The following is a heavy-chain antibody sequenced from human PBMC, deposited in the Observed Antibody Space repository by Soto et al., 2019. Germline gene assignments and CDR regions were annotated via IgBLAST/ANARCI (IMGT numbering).Heavy chain of an antibody. CDR1: GYTFTGHY. CDR2: INPHSGDT. CDR3: ARDVYSVEF. D-gene: IGHD2-8*01. V-gene: IGHV1-2*02. J-gene: IGHJ4*02. Sequence: QAQLVQSGAEVKKPGASVKVSCKASGYTFTGHYVHWVRQAPGQGLEWMGWINPHSGDTKYAQKFQGRVTMTRETSFSTAYMELTRLRSDDTAVYYCARDVYSVEFWGQGTLVPVSS.